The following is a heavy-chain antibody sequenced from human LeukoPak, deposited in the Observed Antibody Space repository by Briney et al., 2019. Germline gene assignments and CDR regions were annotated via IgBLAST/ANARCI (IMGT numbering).Heavy chain of an antibody. J-gene: IGHJ5*02. Sequence: SGGSLRLSCVASGFTFSSHWMSWVRQAPGKGLEWVANIKQDGSEKKYVDSVKGRLTISRDNAKNSLYLQMNSLRAEDTAVYYCARDSDVYSSRLNWAVNRFDPWGQGTLVTVSS. CDR3: ARDSDVYSSRLNWAVNRFDP. D-gene: IGHD6-13*01. V-gene: IGHV3-7*01. CDR2: IKQDGSEK. CDR1: GFTFSSHW.